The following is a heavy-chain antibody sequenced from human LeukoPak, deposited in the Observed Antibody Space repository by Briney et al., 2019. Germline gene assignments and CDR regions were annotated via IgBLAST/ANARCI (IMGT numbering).Heavy chain of an antibody. V-gene: IGHV3-33*08. D-gene: IGHD3-16*01. CDR2: IWYDGSNK. Sequence: GGSLRLSCAASGFTFSGYWMHWVRQAPGKGLEWVAVIWYDGSNKYYADSVKGRFTISRDNSKNTLYLQMNSLRAEDTAVYYCARDSQLGGWVDYWGQGTLVTVSS. J-gene: IGHJ4*02. CDR3: ARDSQLGGWVDY. CDR1: GFTFSGYW.